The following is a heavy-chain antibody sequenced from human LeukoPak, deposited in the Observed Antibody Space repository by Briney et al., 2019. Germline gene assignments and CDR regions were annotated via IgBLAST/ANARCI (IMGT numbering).Heavy chain of an antibody. D-gene: IGHD3-10*01. V-gene: IGHV1-18*04. CDR1: GYAFNAFG. CDR3: ARMSLGYKTNWSDF. CDR2: ISGYNGVT. Sequence: ASVKVSCKASGYAFNAFGFTWVRQAPGQGLEWMGWISGYNGVTNYAQNFQGRVTMTTDTSTSTAFMELVSLRFDDTAVYYCARMSLGYKTNWSDFWGQGTLVIVSS. J-gene: IGHJ5*01.